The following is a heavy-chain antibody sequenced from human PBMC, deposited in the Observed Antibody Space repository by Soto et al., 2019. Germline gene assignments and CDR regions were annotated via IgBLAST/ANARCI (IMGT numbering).Heavy chain of an antibody. Sequence: QVQLVQSGAELRKPGSSVKVSCKASGGTFSDSTINWVRQAPGQRLEWMGGIIPIFDTANYAEKFQGRVKITADESTSTSFMEVSSLRSEDTAVYYCARNGTLTGYSYGMDVWGQGTMVTVSS. CDR3: ARNGTLTGYSYGMDV. CDR2: IIPIFDTA. CDR1: GGTFSDST. D-gene: IGHD1-1*01. J-gene: IGHJ6*02. V-gene: IGHV1-69*01.